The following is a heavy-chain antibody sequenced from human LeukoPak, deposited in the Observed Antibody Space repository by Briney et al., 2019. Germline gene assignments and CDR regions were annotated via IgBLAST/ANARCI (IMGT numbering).Heavy chain of an antibody. CDR3: AKGVSGNSFYLDY. V-gene: IGHV3-30*02. CDR1: GFTFSTDG. Sequence: GGSLRLSCAASGFTFSTDGIHWVRQAPGERPEWVANINFDGSDKYHADSLKGRFTISRDNPKNTLYLEMNSLRVEDTAVYYCAKGVSGNSFYLDYWGQGTLVTVSS. CDR2: INFDGSDK. J-gene: IGHJ4*02. D-gene: IGHD1-20*01.